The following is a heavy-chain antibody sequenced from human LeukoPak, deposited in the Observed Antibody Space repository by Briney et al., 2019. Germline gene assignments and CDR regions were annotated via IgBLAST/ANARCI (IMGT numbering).Heavy chain of an antibody. V-gene: IGHV3-30*04. D-gene: IGHD5-18*01. CDR1: GFTFSSYA. Sequence: GGSLRLSCAASGFTFSSYAMHWVRQAPGKGLEWVAVISYDGKDKHYADSVKGRFTISRDNSKNTLYLQMNSLRAEDTAVYYCAKDRDTYGSIYYFDDWGQGTLVTVSS. CDR2: ISYDGKDK. J-gene: IGHJ4*02. CDR3: AKDRDTYGSIYYFDD.